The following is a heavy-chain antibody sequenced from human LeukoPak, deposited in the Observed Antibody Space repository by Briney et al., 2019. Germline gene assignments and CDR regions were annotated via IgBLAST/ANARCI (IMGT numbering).Heavy chain of an antibody. CDR3: ARHLYSYDGFDY. J-gene: IGHJ4*02. Sequence: SETLSLTCTVSGGSIGRYYWSWIRQPPGKGLEWIGHIYYSVITNYNPSLKSRVTISIDTSKNQFSLKLSSVTAADTAVYYCARHLYSYDGFDYWGQGTLVTASS. D-gene: IGHD3-22*01. CDR2: IYYSVIT. V-gene: IGHV4-59*08. CDR1: GGSIGRYY.